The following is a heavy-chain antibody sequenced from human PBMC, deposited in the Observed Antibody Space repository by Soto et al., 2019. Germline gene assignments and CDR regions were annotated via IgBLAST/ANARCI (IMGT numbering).Heavy chain of an antibody. Sequence: GGSLRLSCTASGFTFGDYAMSWFRQAPGKGLEWVGFIRSKAYGGTTEYAASVKGRFTISRDDSKSIAYLQMNSLKTEDTAVYYCTRASEPREIWGSSWPRPTYYYYGMDVWSQGTTVTVSS. V-gene: IGHV3-49*03. CDR2: IRSKAYGGTT. D-gene: IGHD6-13*01. CDR1: GFTFGDYA. J-gene: IGHJ6*02. CDR3: TRASEPREIWGSSWPRPTYYYYGMDV.